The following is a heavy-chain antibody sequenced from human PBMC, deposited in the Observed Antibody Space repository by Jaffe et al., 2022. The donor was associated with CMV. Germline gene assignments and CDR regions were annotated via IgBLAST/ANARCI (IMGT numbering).Heavy chain of an antibody. CDR3: ARTRRGYAPNDY. V-gene: IGHV3-66*01. D-gene: IGHD2-2*01. CDR1: GFTVSSNY. CDR2: IYSGGST. J-gene: IGHJ4*02. Sequence: EVQLVESGGGLVQPGGSLRLSCAASGFTVSSNYMSWVRQAPGKGLEWVSVIYSGGSTYYADSVKGRFTISRDNSKNTLYLQMNSLRAEDTAVYYCARTRRGYAPNDYWGQGTLVTVSS.